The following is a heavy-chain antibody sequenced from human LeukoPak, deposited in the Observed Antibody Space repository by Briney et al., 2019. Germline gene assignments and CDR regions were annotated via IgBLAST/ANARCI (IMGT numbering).Heavy chain of an antibody. D-gene: IGHD6-13*01. CDR3: ARGAAGGDFDY. CDR2: ISSRGSSI. Sequence: GESLRLSCAASGFTFSTYEMDWVRQAPGKELEWVSYISSRGSSIYYADSVKGRFTISRDNAKNSLYLQMSSLRVEDTAVYYCARGAAGGDFDYWGQGTLVTVSS. CDR1: GFTFSTYE. V-gene: IGHV3-48*03. J-gene: IGHJ4*02.